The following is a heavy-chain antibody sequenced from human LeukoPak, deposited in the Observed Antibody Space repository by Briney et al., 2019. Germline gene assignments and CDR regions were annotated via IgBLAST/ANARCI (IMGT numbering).Heavy chain of an antibody. Sequence: PGGSLRLSCAASGFTFTSYAMSWVRRAPGKGLEWVSVISGSGGITYSADSVKGRFSISRYNSKNTLYLQMNSLRAEDTAAYYCAKERGNNGGNTNGYFDYWGQGTLVTVSS. D-gene: IGHD4-23*01. V-gene: IGHV3-23*01. CDR3: AKERGNNGGNTNGYFDY. J-gene: IGHJ4*02. CDR2: ISGSGGIT. CDR1: GFTFTSYA.